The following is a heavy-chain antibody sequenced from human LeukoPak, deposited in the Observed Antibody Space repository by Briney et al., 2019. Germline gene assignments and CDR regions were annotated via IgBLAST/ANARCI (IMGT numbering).Heavy chain of an antibody. V-gene: IGHV3-23*01. CDR1: GFTFSSSA. CDR3: AKRLGYCSDGSCYFPY. CDR2: ISNNGGYT. Sequence: GGSLRLSCAASGFTFSSSAMSWVRQAPGKGLEWVSAISNNGGYTYYADSVQGRFTISRGNSKSTLCLQMNSLRAEDTAVYYCAKRLGYCSDGSCYFPYWGQGTLVTVSS. D-gene: IGHD2-15*01. J-gene: IGHJ4*02.